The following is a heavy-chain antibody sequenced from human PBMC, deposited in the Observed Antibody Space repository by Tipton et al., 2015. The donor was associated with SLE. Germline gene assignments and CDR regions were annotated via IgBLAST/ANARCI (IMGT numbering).Heavy chain of an antibody. CDR2: IYYSGST. V-gene: IGHV4-59*11. CDR1: GDSISGQY. D-gene: IGHD3-9*01. CDR3: ARRYYDILTGYYMFDY. J-gene: IGHJ4*02. Sequence: TLSLTCTVSGDSISGQYWSWIRQPPGKGLEWIGYIYYSGSTNYNPSLKSRVTISVDTSKNQFSLKLSSVTAADTAVYYCARRYYDILTGYYMFDYWGQGTLVTVSS.